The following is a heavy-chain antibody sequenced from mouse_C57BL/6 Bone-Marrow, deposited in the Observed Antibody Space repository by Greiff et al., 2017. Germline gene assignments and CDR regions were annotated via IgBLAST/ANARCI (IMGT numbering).Heavy chain of an antibody. D-gene: IGHD4-1*01. CDR2: IYPTSGRT. CDR1: GYTFTSYW. Sequence: QVQLKASGAELVKPGASVKMSCKASGYTFTSYWITWVKQRPGQGLEWIGDIYPTSGRTNYNEKFKSKAILTVDTSSNTAYMQLSSLTSEDSAVFYCARSGPLGRSFDYWGQGTTLTVSS. CDR3: ARSGPLGRSFDY. J-gene: IGHJ2*01. V-gene: IGHV1-55*01.